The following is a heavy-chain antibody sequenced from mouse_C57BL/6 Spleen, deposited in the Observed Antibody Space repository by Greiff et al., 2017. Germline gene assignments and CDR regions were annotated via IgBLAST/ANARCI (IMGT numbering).Heavy chain of an antibody. J-gene: IGHJ2*01. CDR2: IDPEDGET. V-gene: IGHV14-2*01. Sequence: EVKLVESGAELVKPGASVKLSCTASGFNIKDYYMHWVKQRTEQGLEWIGRIDPEDGETKYAPKFQGKATITADTSSNTAYLQLSSLTSEDTAVYYCARMEGYDYDEGAYFDYWGQGTTLTVSS. CDR1: GFNIKDYY. CDR3: ARMEGYDYDEGAYFDY. D-gene: IGHD2-4*01.